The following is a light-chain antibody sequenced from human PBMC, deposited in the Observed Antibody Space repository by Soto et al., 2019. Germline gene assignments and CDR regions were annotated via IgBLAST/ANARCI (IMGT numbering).Light chain of an antibody. V-gene: IGKV3-20*01. CDR3: QQVGSSFRT. J-gene: IGKJ1*01. Sequence: EIVLTQSPGTLSLSPGERATLSCRASQSVSSTYLAWYQQKPGQAPRLLIYGVSSRATGIPDRFSGSGSGTDFTLTISRVEPEDFAVYYCQQVGSSFRTFGQGTKVDIK. CDR1: QSVSSTY. CDR2: GVS.